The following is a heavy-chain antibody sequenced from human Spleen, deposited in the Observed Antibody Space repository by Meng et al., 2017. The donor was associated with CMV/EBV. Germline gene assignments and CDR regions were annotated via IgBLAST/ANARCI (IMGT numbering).Heavy chain of an antibody. D-gene: IGHD1-26*01. Sequence: SCKGSGNTFASQYIHWVRQAPGQGLEWMGIINPSGDSATYAQRFQGRLTMTRDTSTNTVYLQLSSLTYADTAIYFCATSLGALNWFDPWGQGTLVTVSS. CDR3: ATSLGALNWFDP. V-gene: IGHV1-46*01. J-gene: IGHJ5*02. CDR1: GNTFASQY. CDR2: INPSGDSA.